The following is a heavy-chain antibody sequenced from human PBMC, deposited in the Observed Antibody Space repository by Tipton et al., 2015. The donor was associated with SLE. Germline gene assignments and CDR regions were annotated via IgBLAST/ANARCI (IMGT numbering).Heavy chain of an antibody. Sequence: SLRLSCAASGFTFDDYAMHWVRQAPGKGLEWVSGISWNSGSIGYADSVKGRFTISRDNAKNSLYLQMSSLRAEDTALYYCAKDITIFGVVAPLDIWGQGTMVTVSS. CDR2: ISWNSGSI. J-gene: IGHJ3*02. D-gene: IGHD3-3*01. CDR3: AKDITIFGVVAPLDI. V-gene: IGHV3-9*01. CDR1: GFTFDDYA.